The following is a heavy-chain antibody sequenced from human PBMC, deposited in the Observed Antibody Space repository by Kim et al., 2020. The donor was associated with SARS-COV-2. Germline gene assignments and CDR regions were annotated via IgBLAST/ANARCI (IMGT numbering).Heavy chain of an antibody. D-gene: IGHD3-22*01. CDR1: GGSISSSNW. CDR2: IYHSGCT. V-gene: IGHV4-4*02. CDR3: ARARGGNQYDSSVLY. Sequence: SETLSLTCAVSGGSISSSNWWSLVRQPPGKGLEWIGEIYHSGCTNYNPSLKSRVTISVDKPKNTFSLKLSSVTAADTAVYYCARARGGNQYDSSVLYWGQGTLVTLSS. J-gene: IGHJ4*02.